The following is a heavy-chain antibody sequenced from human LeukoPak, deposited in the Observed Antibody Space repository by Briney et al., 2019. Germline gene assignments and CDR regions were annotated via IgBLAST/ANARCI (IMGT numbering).Heavy chain of an antibody. D-gene: IGHD2-21*02. V-gene: IGHV4-34*01. J-gene: IGHJ3*02. CDR3: AGYHIVVVTAINGGPDAFDI. CDR1: GGSFSGYY. CDR2: INHSGST. Sequence: SETLSLTCAVYGGSFSGYYWSWIRQPPGKGLEWSGEINHSGSTNYNPSLKSRVTISVDTSKNQFSLKLSSVTAAATAVYYCAGYHIVVVTAINGGPDAFDIWGQGTMVTVSS.